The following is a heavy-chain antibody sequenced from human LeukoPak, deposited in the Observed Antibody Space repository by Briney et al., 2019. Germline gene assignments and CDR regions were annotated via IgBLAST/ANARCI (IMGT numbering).Heavy chain of an antibody. CDR1: GFTFSSYE. CDR3: AREASSGYFDY. CDR2: ISNSGETK. J-gene: IGHJ4*02. D-gene: IGHD3-22*01. V-gene: IGHV3-48*03. Sequence: GGSLRLSCAVSGFTFSSYEMNWVRQAPGTGLEWVSYISNSGETKYYADSVKGRFTISRDNAKNSLYLQMNSLRAEETAVYYCAREASSGYFDYWGQGTLVTVSS.